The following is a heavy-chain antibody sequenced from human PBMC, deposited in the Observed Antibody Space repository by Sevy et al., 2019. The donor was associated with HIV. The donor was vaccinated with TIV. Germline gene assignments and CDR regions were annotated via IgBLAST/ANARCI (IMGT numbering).Heavy chain of an antibody. Sequence: GGSLRLSCSASGFTFSNYAMHWVRQAPGKRLEWVGFISYDGSNKYYADSVKGRFTISRDNGNNTLYLQMNSLGAEDTAVYYCAKDYRVLLITTIDYWGQGTLVTVSS. D-gene: IGHD3-22*01. V-gene: IGHV3-30*18. CDR2: ISYDGSNK. CDR1: GFTFSNYA. J-gene: IGHJ4*02. CDR3: AKDYRVLLITTIDY.